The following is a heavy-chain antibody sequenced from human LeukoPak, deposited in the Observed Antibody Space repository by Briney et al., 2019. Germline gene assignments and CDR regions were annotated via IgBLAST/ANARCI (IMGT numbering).Heavy chain of an antibody. D-gene: IGHD2-2*02. CDR3: ARGQLQYYYYIDV. J-gene: IGHJ6*03. CDR2: ITYDGSKK. V-gene: IGHV3-30*04. Sequence: PGGSLRLSCAASGFTFSSFAIIWVRQAPGKGLEWVAGITYDGSKKYYPDSVKGRCTISRDNSKKTLFLEMNSLRAEDTAVYYCARGQLQYYYYIDVWGKGTTVTVSS. CDR1: GFTFSSFA.